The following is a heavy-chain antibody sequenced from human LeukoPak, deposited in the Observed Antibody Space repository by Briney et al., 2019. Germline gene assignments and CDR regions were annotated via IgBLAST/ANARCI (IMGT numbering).Heavy chain of an antibody. J-gene: IGHJ1*01. CDR3: AKDRSGSYRAEYFQH. D-gene: IGHD1-26*01. CDR1: GFTFSSYG. V-gene: IGHV3-30*18. CDR2: ISYEGSNK. Sequence: GGSLRLSCAASGFTFSSYGMHWVRQAPGKGLEWVAVISYEGSNKYYADSVKGRFTISRDKSKNTLYLQMNSLRAEDTAVYYCAKDRSGSYRAEYFQHWGQGTLVTVSS.